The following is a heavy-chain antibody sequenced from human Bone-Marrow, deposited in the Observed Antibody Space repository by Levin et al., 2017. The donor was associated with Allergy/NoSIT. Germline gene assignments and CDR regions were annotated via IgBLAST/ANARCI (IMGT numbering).Heavy chain of an antibody. Sequence: GGSLRLSCAASGFNFDEYAMHWVRQVPGQGLEWVSGTSWNSDSRRYADSVKGRFTISRDNAKNSLYLQMTSLTPEDTALYYCVKDFGRRDGYNGFDSWGPGTLLTVSS. V-gene: IGHV3-9*01. D-gene: IGHD5-24*01. CDR1: GFNFDEYA. CDR3: VKDFGRRDGYNGFDS. J-gene: IGHJ5*01. CDR2: TSWNSDSR.